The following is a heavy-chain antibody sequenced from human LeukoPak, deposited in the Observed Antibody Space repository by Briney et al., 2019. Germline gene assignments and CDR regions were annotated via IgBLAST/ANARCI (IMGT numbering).Heavy chain of an antibody. CDR2: IIPILGIA. CDR3: ARAPGDYDSSGSLDY. Sequence: ASVKVSCKASGGTFSSYAISWVRQAPGQGLEWMGRIIPILGIANYAQKFQGRVTITADKSTSTAYMELSSLRSEDTAVYYCARAPGDYDSSGSLDYWGQGTLVTVSS. J-gene: IGHJ4*02. V-gene: IGHV1-69*04. D-gene: IGHD3-22*01. CDR1: GGTFSSYA.